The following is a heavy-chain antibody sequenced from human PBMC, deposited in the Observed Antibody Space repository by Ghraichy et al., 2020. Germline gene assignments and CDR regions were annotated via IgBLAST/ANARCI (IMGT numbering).Heavy chain of an antibody. D-gene: IGHD2-15*01. CDR1: GYTFTDYA. V-gene: IGHV1-18*04. CDR3: ARVHLDFSGSSHLSSDS. Sequence: ASVKVSCKASGYTFTDYAISWVRQAPGQGLEWVGWIHAYSGNRIYNQNLQGRAILTTDTSTRTAFMELRSLRSDDTAVYYCARVHLDFSGSSHLSSDSWGQGTLGTVSS. CDR2: IHAYSGNR. J-gene: IGHJ4*02.